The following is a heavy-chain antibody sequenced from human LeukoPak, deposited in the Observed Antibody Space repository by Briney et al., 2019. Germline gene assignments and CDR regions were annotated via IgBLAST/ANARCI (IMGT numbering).Heavy chain of an antibody. CDR3: ASSSWRSY. Sequence: GGSLRLSCAVSGFNVRTNYMSWVRQAPGKGLEWVSVIYSGGSTYYADSVKGRFTISRDNSKNTLYLQMNSLRAEDTAVYYCASSSWRSYWGQGTLVTVSS. CDR2: IYSGGST. CDR1: GFNVRTNY. D-gene: IGHD6-13*01. V-gene: IGHV3-66*01. J-gene: IGHJ4*02.